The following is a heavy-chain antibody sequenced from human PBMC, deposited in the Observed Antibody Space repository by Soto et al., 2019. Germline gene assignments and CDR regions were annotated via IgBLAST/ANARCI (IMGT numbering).Heavy chain of an antibody. Sequence: ASVKVSCKASGYTFTGYYMHWVRQAPGQGLEWMGWINPNSGGTNYAQKFQGWVTMTRDTSISTAYMELSRLRSDDTAVYYCARCYYDDRSGYFGDYYYGMDVWGQGTTVTVSS. J-gene: IGHJ6*02. CDR2: INPNSGGT. D-gene: IGHD3-22*01. CDR1: GYTFTGYY. CDR3: ARCYYDDRSGYFGDYYYGMDV. V-gene: IGHV1-2*04.